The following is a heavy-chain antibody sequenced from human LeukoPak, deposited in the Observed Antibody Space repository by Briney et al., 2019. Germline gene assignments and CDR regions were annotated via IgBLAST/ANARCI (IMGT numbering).Heavy chain of an antibody. Sequence: GGSLRLFCAASGFTFSIAWMSWVRQAPGKGLEWVGRIKSKTDGGTTDYAAPVKGRFTISRDDSKNTLYLQMNSLKTEDTAVYYCTTPSGSYWKAFDIWGQGTMVTVSS. J-gene: IGHJ3*02. D-gene: IGHD1-26*01. V-gene: IGHV3-15*01. CDR2: IKSKTDGGTT. CDR1: GFTFSIAW. CDR3: TTPSGSYWKAFDI.